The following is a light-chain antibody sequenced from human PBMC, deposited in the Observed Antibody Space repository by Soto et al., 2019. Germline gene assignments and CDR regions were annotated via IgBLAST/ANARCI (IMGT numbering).Light chain of an antibody. V-gene: IGKV4-1*01. CDR3: QQYSNTPLT. J-gene: IGKJ4*01. Sequence: DIVMTQSPDSLAVSLGERATINCKSSQSVLYSSNNKNYLAWYQQKPGQPPKLLIYWASTRESGVPDRFSGSGSGTDVTLTISSLQAEDVAVYFCQQYSNTPLTFGGGTKVEVK. CDR2: WAS. CDR1: QSVLYSSNNKNY.